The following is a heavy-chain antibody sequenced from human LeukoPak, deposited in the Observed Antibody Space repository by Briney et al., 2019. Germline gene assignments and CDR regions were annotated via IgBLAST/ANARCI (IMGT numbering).Heavy chain of an antibody. Sequence: GGSLRLSCAASGFTFSSNWMSWVRQAPGKGLEWVANIKQDGSEKYYVDSVKGRFTISRDNAKNSLYLQMNSLRAEDTAVYYCARVRDIVVVVAATHVYYYGMDVWGKGTTVTVSS. D-gene: IGHD2-15*01. CDR1: GFTFSSNW. CDR3: ARVRDIVVVVAATHVYYYGMDV. CDR2: IKQDGSEK. J-gene: IGHJ6*04. V-gene: IGHV3-7*03.